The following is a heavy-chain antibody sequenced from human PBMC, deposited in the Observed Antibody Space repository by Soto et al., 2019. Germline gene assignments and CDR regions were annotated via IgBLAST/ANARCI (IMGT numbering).Heavy chain of an antibody. CDR2: ISAYNGNT. V-gene: IGHV1-18*01. J-gene: IGHJ4*02. Sequence: QVQLVQSGAEVKKPGASVKVSCKASGYTFTSYGISWVRQAPGQGLEWMGWISAYNGNTNYAQKLQGRVTMTTDTSTSTAYMELRSLRSDDTAVYYCARDQGYYDFWSGSPAWGYWGQGPLVTVSS. CDR3: ARDQGYYDFWSGSPAWGY. CDR1: GYTFTSYG. D-gene: IGHD3-3*01.